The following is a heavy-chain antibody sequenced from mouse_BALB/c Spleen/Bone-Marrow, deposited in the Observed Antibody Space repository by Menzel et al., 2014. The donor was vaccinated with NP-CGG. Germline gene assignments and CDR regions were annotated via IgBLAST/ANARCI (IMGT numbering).Heavy chain of an antibody. Sequence: QLQQSGPGLVKPSQSLSLTCTVTGYSIISDYAWNWIRQFPGNKLEWMGYISYSGSTSYNPSLKSRISITRDTSKNQFFLQLNSVTTEDTATYYCARGSLAYWYFYVWGAGTTVTGSS. CDR2: ISYSGST. V-gene: IGHV3-2*02. CDR1: GYSIISDYA. D-gene: IGHD4-1*01. J-gene: IGHJ1*01. CDR3: ARGSLAYWYFYV.